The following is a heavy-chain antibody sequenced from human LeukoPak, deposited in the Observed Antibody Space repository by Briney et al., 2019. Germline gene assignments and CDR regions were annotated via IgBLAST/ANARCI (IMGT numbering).Heavy chain of an antibody. CDR2: ISGSGGTT. Sequence: PGGSLRLSCAASGFTFSSYAMSWVRQAPGKGLEWVSAISGSGGTTYYADSVKGRFTISRDNSKNTLYLQMNSLRAEDTAVYYCAQSKPYYGSRHFDYWGQGTLVTVSS. D-gene: IGHD3-10*01. CDR3: AQSKPYYGSRHFDY. CDR1: GFTFSSYA. J-gene: IGHJ4*02. V-gene: IGHV3-23*01.